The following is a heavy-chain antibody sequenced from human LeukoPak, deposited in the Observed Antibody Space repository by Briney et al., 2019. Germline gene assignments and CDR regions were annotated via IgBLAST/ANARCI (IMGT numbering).Heavy chain of an antibody. CDR1: GYSISSGYY. V-gene: IGHV4-38-2*02. Sequence: SETLSLTCTVSGYSISSGYYWGWIRQPPGKGLEWIGSIYHSGSTYYNPSLKSRVTISVDTSKNQFSLKLSSVTAADTAVYYCARGGNFDWLFTFDYWGQGTLVTVSS. J-gene: IGHJ4*02. D-gene: IGHD3-9*01. CDR3: ARGGNFDWLFTFDY. CDR2: IYHSGST.